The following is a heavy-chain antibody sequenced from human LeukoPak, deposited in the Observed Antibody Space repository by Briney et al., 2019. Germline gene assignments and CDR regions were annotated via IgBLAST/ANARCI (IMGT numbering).Heavy chain of an antibody. CDR1: GFTFSSYS. Sequence: GGSLRLSCAASGFTFSSYSMNWVRQAPGKGLEWVSSISCSSSYIYYADSVKGRFTISRDNAKNSLYLQMNSLRAEDTAVYYCARAEFWSGYYPGVGFDYWGQGTLVTVSS. D-gene: IGHD3-3*01. CDR2: ISCSSSYI. CDR3: ARAEFWSGYYPGVGFDY. J-gene: IGHJ4*02. V-gene: IGHV3-21*01.